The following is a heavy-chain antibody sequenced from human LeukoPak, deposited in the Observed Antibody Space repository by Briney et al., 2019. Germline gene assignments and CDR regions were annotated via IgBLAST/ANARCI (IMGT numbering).Heavy chain of an antibody. D-gene: IGHD3-10*01. CDR1: GGSFSGYY. V-gene: IGHV4-34*01. CDR3: ARGGRIWFGESIDY. J-gene: IGHJ4*02. CDR2: INHSGST. Sequence: PSETLSLTCAVYGGSFSGYYWSWLRQPPGKGLEWIGEINHSGSTNYNPSLKSRVTISVDTSKNQFSLKLSSVTAADTAVYYCARGGRIWFGESIDYWGQGTLVTVSS.